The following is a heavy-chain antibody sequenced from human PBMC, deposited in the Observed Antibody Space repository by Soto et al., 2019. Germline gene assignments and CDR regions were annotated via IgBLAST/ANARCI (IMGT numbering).Heavy chain of an antibody. V-gene: IGHV3-33*01. D-gene: IGHD3-10*01. Sequence: QVQLVESGGGVVQPGRSLRLSCAASGFTFSSYGMHWVRQAPGKGLEWVAVIWYDGSNKYYADSVKGRFTISRDNSKNTLDLQMNSLRAEDTAVYYCASGALWFEEYYYDGMDVWGQGTTVTVSS. J-gene: IGHJ6*02. CDR2: IWYDGSNK. CDR1: GFTFSSYG. CDR3: ASGALWFEEYYYDGMDV.